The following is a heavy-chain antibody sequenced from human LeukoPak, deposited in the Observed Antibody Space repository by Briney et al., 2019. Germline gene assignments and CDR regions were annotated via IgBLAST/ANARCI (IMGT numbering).Heavy chain of an antibody. CDR3: ARAREQWLVRDY. D-gene: IGHD6-19*01. V-gene: IGHV4-39*07. J-gene: IGHJ4*02. CDR2: IYHSGST. CDR1: GGSISSSSYY. Sequence: SETLSLTCTVSGGSISSSSYYWGWIRQPPGKGLEWIGSIYHSGSTNYNPSLKSRVTISVDKSKNQFSLKLSSVTAADTAVYYCARAREQWLVRDYWGQGTLVTVSS.